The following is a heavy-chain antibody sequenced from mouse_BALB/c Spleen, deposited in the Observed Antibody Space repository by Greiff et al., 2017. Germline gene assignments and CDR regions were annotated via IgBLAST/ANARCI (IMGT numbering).Heavy chain of an antibody. CDR3: ARDDYDSAMDY. CDR1: GYTFSSYW. V-gene: IGHV1-9*01. J-gene: IGHJ4*01. Sequence: QVQLQQSGAELMKPGASVKISCKATGYTFSSYWIEWVKQRPGHGLEWIGEILPGSGSTNYNEKFKGKATFTADTSSNTAYMQLSSLTSEDSAVYYCARDDYDSAMDYWGQGTSVTVSS. CDR2: ILPGSGST. D-gene: IGHD2-4*01.